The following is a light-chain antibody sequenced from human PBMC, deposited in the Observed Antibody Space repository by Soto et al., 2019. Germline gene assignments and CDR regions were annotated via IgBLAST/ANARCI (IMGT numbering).Light chain of an antibody. CDR2: QVN. V-gene: IGLV2-14*01. CDR3: ASFRSGTILV. Sequence: QYSLAQPSSLSVSPGKSVTISCTGPRSDIGDSNFISWYQHSPGKAPRLLIYQVNNRPSGVSGRFSGSKAGNTASLTISGLLDDDEADYFCASFRSGTILVFGSGTKVNVL. J-gene: IGLJ1*01. CDR1: RSDIGDSNF.